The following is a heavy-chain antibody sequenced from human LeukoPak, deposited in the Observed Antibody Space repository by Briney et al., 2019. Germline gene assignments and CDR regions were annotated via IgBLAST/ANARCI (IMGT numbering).Heavy chain of an antibody. CDR1: GFTFSDYY. CDR3: AREARDDSSGYSITGPDY. V-gene: IGHV3-11*01. D-gene: IGHD3-22*01. Sequence: GGSMRLSCAASGFTFSDYYMSWIRQAPGKGLEWVSYISLSGSTIYYADSVKGRFTISRDNAKNSLYLQMNSLRAEDTAVYYCAREARDDSSGYSITGPDYWGQGTLVTVSS. J-gene: IGHJ4*02. CDR2: ISLSGSTI.